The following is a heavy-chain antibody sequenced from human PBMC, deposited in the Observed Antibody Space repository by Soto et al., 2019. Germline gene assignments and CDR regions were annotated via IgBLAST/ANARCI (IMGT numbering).Heavy chain of an antibody. J-gene: IGHJ4*02. CDR3: AREGLGTGTRVRFDY. D-gene: IGHD1-7*01. CDR2: IYYSGST. CDR1: GGSISSSSYY. V-gene: IGHV4-39*02. Sequence: SETLSLTCTVSGGSISSSSYYWGWIRQPPGKGLEWIGSIYYSGSTYYNPSLKSRVTISVDTSKNQFTLKLSSVTAADTAVYYCAREGLGTGTRVRFDYWGQGTLVTVSS.